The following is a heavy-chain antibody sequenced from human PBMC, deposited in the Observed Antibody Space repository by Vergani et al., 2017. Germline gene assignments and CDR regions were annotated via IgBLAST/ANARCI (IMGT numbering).Heavy chain of an antibody. CDR2: IYTSGST. V-gene: IGHV4-4*07. Sequence: QVQLQESGPGLVKPSETLSLTCTVSGGSISSYYWSWIRQPAGKGLEWIGRIYTSGSTNYNPSLKSRVTMSVDTSKNQFSLKLSSVTAADPAVYYCARVGYCSSTSCSEVGWFDPWGQGTLVTVSS. D-gene: IGHD2-2*03. CDR3: ARVGYCSSTSCSEVGWFDP. CDR1: GGSISSYY. J-gene: IGHJ5*02.